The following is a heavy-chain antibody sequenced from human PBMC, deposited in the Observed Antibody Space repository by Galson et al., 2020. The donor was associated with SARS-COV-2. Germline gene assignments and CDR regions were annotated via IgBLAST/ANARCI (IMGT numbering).Heavy chain of an antibody. CDR2: INGDNANT. CDR3: ARDKGLPFGYYGMDV. V-gene: IGHV1-3*01. CDR1: GYPFKSQT. J-gene: IGHJ6*02. Sequence: ASVQVSCKSSGYPFKSQTIHWVRQAPGQGLEWMGWINGDNANTKYSQKFQARVTITRDTSASTAYMELSSLRSEDTAVYYCARDKGLPFGYYGMDVWGQGTTVTVSS. D-gene: IGHD4-17*01.